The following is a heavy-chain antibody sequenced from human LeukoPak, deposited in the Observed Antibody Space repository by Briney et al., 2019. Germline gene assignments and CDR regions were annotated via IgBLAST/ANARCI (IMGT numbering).Heavy chain of an antibody. CDR2: VYGGGNT. CDR1: GFTVANDR. CDR3: AKDLRNGENYGFLDY. Sequence: PGGSRRLSCAAPGFTVANDRMSWVRQAPGEGLEWVSTVYGGGNTAYADSVKGRFTISRDTSKNTLLLQMDSLRVEDTAIYYCAKDLRNGENYGFLDYWGQGTLVSVSS. J-gene: IGHJ4*02. D-gene: IGHD4/OR15-4a*01. V-gene: IGHV3-53*01.